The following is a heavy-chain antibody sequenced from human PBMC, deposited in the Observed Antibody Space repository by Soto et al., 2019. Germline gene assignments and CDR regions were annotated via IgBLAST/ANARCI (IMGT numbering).Heavy chain of an antibody. V-gene: IGHV4-59*01. D-gene: IGHD3-10*01. Sequence: PSETLSLTCTVSGGSISSYYWSWIRQPPGKGLEWIGYIYYSGSTNYNPSLKSRVTISVDTSKNQFSLKLSSVTAADTAVYYCARAGTTMVRGVISGWFVPWGPGTLVTLSS. CDR3: ARAGTTMVRGVISGWFVP. J-gene: IGHJ5*02. CDR1: GGSISSYY. CDR2: IYYSGST.